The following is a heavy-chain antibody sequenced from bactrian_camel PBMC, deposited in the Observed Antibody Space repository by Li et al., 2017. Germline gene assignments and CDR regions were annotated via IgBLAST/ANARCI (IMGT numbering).Heavy chain of an antibody. CDR2: IYSDGSKT. J-gene: IGHJ4*01. V-gene: IGHV3S6*01. CDR1: GFTFSNYW. Sequence: VQLVESGGGLVQPGGSLRLSCAVSGFTFSNYWMFWVRQAPGKGLEWVSSIYSDGSKTYYSDSVKGRFTISRDNAKNTVYLLMNSLKPEDTAVYYCVKPNPDARGGFDHWGQGTQVTVS. CDR3: VKPNPDARGGFDH. D-gene: IGHD1*01.